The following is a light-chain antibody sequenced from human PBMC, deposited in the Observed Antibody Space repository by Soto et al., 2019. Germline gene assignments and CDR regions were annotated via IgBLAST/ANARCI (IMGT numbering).Light chain of an antibody. CDR3: QQLDSFPLT. J-gene: IGKJ5*01. V-gene: IGKV1-9*01. Sequence: IQLTQSPSSLSASIGDRVTITCRASQGISNSLAWYQQKPGKAPKLLIYIASTLQSGVPPRFSGSGFGTDFTLTISSLQPEDFATYYCQQLDSFPLTFGQGTRLEIK. CDR1: QGISNS. CDR2: IAS.